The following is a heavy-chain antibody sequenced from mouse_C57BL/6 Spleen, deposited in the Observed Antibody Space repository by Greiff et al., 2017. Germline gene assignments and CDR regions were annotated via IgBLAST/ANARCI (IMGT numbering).Heavy chain of an antibody. Sequence: EVQRVESEGGLVQPGSSMKLSCTASGFTFSDYYMAWVRQVPEKGLEWVANINSDGSSTYYLDSLKSRFIISRDNAKNILYLQMSSLKSEDTATYYCARDGYDYDGGYYFDYWGQGTTLTVSS. CDR3: ARDGYDYDGGYYFDY. CDR2: INSDGSST. V-gene: IGHV5-16*01. CDR1: GFTFSDYY. J-gene: IGHJ2*01. D-gene: IGHD2-4*01.